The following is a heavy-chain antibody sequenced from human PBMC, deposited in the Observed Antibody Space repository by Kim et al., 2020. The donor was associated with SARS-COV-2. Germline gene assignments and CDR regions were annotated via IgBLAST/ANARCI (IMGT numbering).Heavy chain of an antibody. Sequence: SETLSLTCTVSGYSISGSSYSWCWLRQSPGRGLEWIATINDSGYRFYTSSLKSRVTISVDTSKNQFSLNLTSVIASDTAVYFCGRLLGFCSGANCFGYF. CDR1: GYSISGSSYS. CDR3: GRLLGFCSGANCFGYF. J-gene: IGHJ2*01. CDR2: INDSGYR. V-gene: IGHV4-39*01. D-gene: IGHD2-15*01.